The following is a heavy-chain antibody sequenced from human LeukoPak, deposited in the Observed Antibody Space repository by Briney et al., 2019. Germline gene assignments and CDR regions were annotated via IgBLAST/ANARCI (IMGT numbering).Heavy chain of an antibody. CDR2: IKQDGSEK. J-gene: IGHJ4*02. D-gene: IGHD6-19*01. CDR3: ARTYSSGWPFDY. CDR1: GFTFSSYW. Sequence: GGSLRLXCAASGFTFSSYWMSWVRQAPGKGLEWVANIKQDGSEKYYVDSVKGRFTISRDNAKNSLYLQMNSLRAEDTAVYYRARTYSSGWPFDYWGQGTLVTVSS. V-gene: IGHV3-7*01.